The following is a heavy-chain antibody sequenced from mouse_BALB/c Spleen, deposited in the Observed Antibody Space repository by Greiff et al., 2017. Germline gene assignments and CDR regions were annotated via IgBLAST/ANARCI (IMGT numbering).Heavy chain of an antibody. V-gene: IGHV5-6-5*01. D-gene: IGHD2-4*01. J-gene: IGHJ4*01. CDR2: ISSGGST. CDR3: AREYDYPYYYAMDY. CDR1: GFTFSSYA. Sequence: EVKLMESGGGLVKPGGSLKLSCAASGFTFSSYAMSWVRQTPEKRLEWVASISSGGSTYYPDSVKGRFTISRDNARNILYLQMSSLRSEDTAMYYCAREYDYPYYYAMDYWGQGTSVTVSS.